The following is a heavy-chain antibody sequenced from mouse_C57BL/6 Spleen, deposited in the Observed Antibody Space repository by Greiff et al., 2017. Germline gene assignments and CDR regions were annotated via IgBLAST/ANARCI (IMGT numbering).Heavy chain of an antibody. CDR2: IDPSDSDT. CDR1: GYTFTSYW. V-gene: IGHV1-52*01. J-gene: IGHJ1*03. Sequence: QVQLQQPGAELVRPGSSVKLSCKASGYTFTSYWMHWVKQRPIQGLEWIGNIDPSDSDTHYNQKFKDKATLTVDKSSSTAYMQLSSLTSEDSAVYYCARAYSGDFDVWGTGTTVTVSS. CDR3: ARAYSGDFDV.